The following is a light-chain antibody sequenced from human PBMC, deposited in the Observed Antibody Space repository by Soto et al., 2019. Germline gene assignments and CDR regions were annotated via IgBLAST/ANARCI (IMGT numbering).Light chain of an antibody. CDR2: GAS. CDR1: HGVRNTY. J-gene: IGKJ4*01. Sequence: EIVLTQSPVTLSLSPGERATLSCRASHGVRNTYLAWYQQKPGQAPMLLVSGASSRATGIPDRYSGSGSGTDFTLTINRLEPEDFAVYFCQQYGESPPTFGGGTKVEIK. CDR3: QQYGESPPT. V-gene: IGKV3-20*01.